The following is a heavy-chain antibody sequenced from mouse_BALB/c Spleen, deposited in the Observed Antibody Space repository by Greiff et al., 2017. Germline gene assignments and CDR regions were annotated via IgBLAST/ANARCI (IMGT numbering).Heavy chain of an antibody. Sequence: QVQLKESGPGLVAPSQSLSITCTVSGFSLTGYGVNWVRQPPGKGLEWLGMIWGDGSTDYNSALKSRLSISKDNSKSQVFLKMNSLQTDDTARYYCARRERASGLTYYYAMDYWGQGTSVTVSS. D-gene: IGHD6-1*01. V-gene: IGHV2-6-7*01. CDR3: ARRERASGLTYYYAMDY. CDR1: GFSLTGYG. J-gene: IGHJ4*01. CDR2: IWGDGST.